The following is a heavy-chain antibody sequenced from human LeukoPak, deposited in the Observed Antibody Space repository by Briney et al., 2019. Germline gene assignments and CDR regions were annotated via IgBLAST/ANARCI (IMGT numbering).Heavy chain of an antibody. CDR2: FDPEDGET. CDR3: ARVRAGTGSGSYYYYMDV. D-gene: IGHD1-14*01. J-gene: IGHJ6*03. CDR1: GYTLTELS. Sequence: ASVKVSCKVSGYTLTELSMHWVRQAPGEGLEWMGGFDPEDGETIYAQRFQGRVTITADESTSTAYMEMNSLTSEDTAVYYCARVRAGTGSGSYYYYMDVWGKGTTVTISS. V-gene: IGHV1-24*01.